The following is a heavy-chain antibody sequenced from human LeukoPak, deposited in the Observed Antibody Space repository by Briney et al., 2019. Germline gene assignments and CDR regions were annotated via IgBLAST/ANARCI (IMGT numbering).Heavy chain of an antibody. CDR3: ARGRLFVVD. CDR1: GGSFSGYY. J-gene: IGHJ4*02. Sequence: SETLSLTCAVYGGSFSGYYWSWIRQPPGKGPEWIGEINHGGGTNYNPSLKSRVTISVDTSKNQFSLKLSSVTAADTAVYYCARGRLFVVDWGQGTLVTVSS. CDR2: INHGGGT. D-gene: IGHD6-6*01. V-gene: IGHV4-34*01.